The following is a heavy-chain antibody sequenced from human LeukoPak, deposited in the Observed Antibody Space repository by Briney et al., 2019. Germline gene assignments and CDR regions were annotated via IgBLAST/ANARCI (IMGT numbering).Heavy chain of an antibody. CDR1: GFSFSTYW. D-gene: IGHD3-9*01. J-gene: IGHJ3*01. CDR3: ARRRYGEAFDV. Sequence: PGGSLRLSCVASGFSFSTYWLSWVRQAPGKGLEWVANIKQDESERQYVDSVKGRFTISRDNAKNSLYLQMNSLTAEDTAVFYCARRRYGEAFDVWGQGTMVTVSS. V-gene: IGHV3-7*01. CDR2: IKQDESER.